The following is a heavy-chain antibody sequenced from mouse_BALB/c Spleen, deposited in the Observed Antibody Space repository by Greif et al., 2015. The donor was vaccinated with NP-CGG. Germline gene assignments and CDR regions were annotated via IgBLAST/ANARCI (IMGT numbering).Heavy chain of an antibody. CDR1: GYTFTSYW. CDR2: IDPSDSYT. V-gene: IGHV1S127*01. Sequence: QVQLQQSGAELVKPGASVKMSCKASGYTFTSYWMHWVKQRPGQGLEWIGVIDPSDSYTSYNQKFKGKATLTVDTSSSTAYMQLSSLTSEDSAVYYCTRRGLLLYYYAMDYWGQGTSVTVSS. D-gene: IGHD1-1*01. J-gene: IGHJ4*01. CDR3: TRRGLLLYYYAMDY.